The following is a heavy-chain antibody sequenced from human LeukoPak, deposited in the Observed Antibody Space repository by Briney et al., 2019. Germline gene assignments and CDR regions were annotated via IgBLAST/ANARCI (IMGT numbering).Heavy chain of an antibody. J-gene: IGHJ4*02. CDR3: ARDTREGPVRGGYYFDY. D-gene: IGHD3-10*01. CDR1: GFTVSSNY. CDR2: IYSGGST. Sequence: GGSLRLSCAASGFTVSSNYMSWVRQAPGKGLEWVSVIYSGGSTYYADSVKGRFTISRDNSKNTLYLQMNSLRAEDTAVYYCARDTREGPVRGGYYFDYWGQGTLVTVSS. V-gene: IGHV3-66*01.